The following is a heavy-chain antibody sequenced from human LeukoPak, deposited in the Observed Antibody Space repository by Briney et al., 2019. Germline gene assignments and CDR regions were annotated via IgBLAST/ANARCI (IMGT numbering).Heavy chain of an antibody. CDR3: ARGDFDGGPWS. CDR1: GGSIRSSYYY. CDR2: ISHNGRA. D-gene: IGHD3-3*01. J-gene: IGHJ4*02. Sequence: SETLSLTCTVSGGSIRSSYYYWGWIRQPPGEGLDWIGEISHNGRANYNSSLKSRATISVDTSKNHFSLKLNSVTAADTAVYYCARGDFDGGPWSWGQGTLVTVSS. V-gene: IGHV4-39*02.